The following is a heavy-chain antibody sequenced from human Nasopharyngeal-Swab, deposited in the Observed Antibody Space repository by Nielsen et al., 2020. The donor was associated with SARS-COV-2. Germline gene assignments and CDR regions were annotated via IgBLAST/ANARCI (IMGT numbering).Heavy chain of an antibody. D-gene: IGHD4-17*01. Sequence: PGKGLEWIGYIYYSGSTYYNPSLKSRVTISVDTSKNQFSLKLSSVTAADTAVYYCARVVSYYGDYEIYAFDIWGQGTMVTVSS. J-gene: IGHJ3*02. V-gene: IGHV4-31*02. CDR3: ARVVSYYGDYEIYAFDI. CDR2: IYYSGST.